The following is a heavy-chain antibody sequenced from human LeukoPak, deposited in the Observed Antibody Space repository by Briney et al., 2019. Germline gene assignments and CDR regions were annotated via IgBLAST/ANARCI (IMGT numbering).Heavy chain of an antibody. CDR2: IWYDGSNK. CDR3: ARDGSSGWYWVDY. J-gene: IGHJ4*02. D-gene: IGHD6-19*01. Sequence: GGSLRLSCAASGFTFSSYGMHWVRQAPGKGLEWVAVIWYDGSNKYYADSVKGRFTISRDNSRNTLYLQMNSLRAEDTAVYYCARDGSSGWYWVDYWGQGTLVTVSS. V-gene: IGHV3-33*01. CDR1: GFTFSSYG.